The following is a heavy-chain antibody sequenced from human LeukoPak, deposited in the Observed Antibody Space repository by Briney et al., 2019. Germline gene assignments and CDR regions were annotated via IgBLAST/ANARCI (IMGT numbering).Heavy chain of an antibody. D-gene: IGHD1-26*01. Sequence: GGSLRLSCAASGFTFSSYSMNWVRQAPGKGLEWVSYISSSSTIYYADSVKGRFTISRDNAKNSLYLQMNSLRAEDTAVYYCARGVGYYWGQGTLVTVSS. CDR1: GFTFSSYS. CDR3: ARGVGYY. J-gene: IGHJ4*02. CDR2: ISSSSTI. V-gene: IGHV3-48*01.